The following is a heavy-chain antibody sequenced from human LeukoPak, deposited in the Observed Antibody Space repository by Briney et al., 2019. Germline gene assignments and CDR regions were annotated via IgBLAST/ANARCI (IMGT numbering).Heavy chain of an antibody. CDR1: GGSISSYY. V-gene: IGHV4-59*01. D-gene: IGHD5-24*01. J-gene: IGHJ4*02. Sequence: PSETPSLTCTVSGGSISSYYWSWIRQPPGKGLEWIGYIYYSGSTNYNPSLKSRVTISVDTSKNQFFLKLSSVTAADTAVYYCARDRWLQSWGQGTLVTVSS. CDR3: ARDRWLQS. CDR2: IYYSGST.